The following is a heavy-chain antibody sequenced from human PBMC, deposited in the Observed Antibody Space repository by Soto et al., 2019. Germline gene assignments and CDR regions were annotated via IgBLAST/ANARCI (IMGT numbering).Heavy chain of an antibody. CDR3: ASHGIAAAGPDYWYFDL. J-gene: IGHJ2*01. CDR1: GFTFSSYA. CDR2: ISYDGSNK. Sequence: QVQLVESGGGVVQPGRSLRLSCAASGFTFSSYAMHWVRKAPGKGLEWVAVISYDGSNKYYADSVKGRFTISRDNSKNTLYLQMNSLRAEDTAVYYCASHGIAAAGPDYWYFDLWGRGTLVTVSS. V-gene: IGHV3-30-3*01. D-gene: IGHD6-13*01.